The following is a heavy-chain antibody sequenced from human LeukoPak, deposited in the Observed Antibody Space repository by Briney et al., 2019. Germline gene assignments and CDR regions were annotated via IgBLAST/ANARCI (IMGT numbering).Heavy chain of an antibody. Sequence: GGSLRLSCAASGFTFSSYSMTWVRQAPGKGLEWVSSISSSSSYIYYADSVKGRFTISRDNAKNSLYLQMNSLRAEDTAVYYCARDAYDFWSGTSLGNWFDPWGQGTLVTVSS. CDR2: ISSSSSYI. CDR1: GFTFSSYS. CDR3: ARDAYDFWSGTSLGNWFDP. D-gene: IGHD3-3*01. J-gene: IGHJ5*02. V-gene: IGHV3-21*01.